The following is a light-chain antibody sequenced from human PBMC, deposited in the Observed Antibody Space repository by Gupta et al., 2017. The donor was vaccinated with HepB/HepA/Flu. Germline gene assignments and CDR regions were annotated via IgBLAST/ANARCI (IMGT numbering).Light chain of an antibody. V-gene: IGLV1-47*01. CDR1: SSNLGNTY. J-gene: IGLJ2*01. CDR3: AAWDDSLSGWV. CDR2: RDD. Sequence: SVLPPPPSASGPPGQRVTIPSSGRSSNLGNTYVYWYQHRPGTAPNLLIYRDDQRPSGVPGRFSASKSGASASLAISGLRAEDEADYYCAAWDDSLSGWVFGGGTKLTVL.